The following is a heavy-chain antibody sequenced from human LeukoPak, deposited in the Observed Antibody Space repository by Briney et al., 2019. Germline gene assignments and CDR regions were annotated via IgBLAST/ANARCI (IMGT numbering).Heavy chain of an antibody. D-gene: IGHD3-22*01. CDR2: IGAFNGNT. J-gene: IGHJ5*01. CDR3: ARDLWNFYDDSGYNRDFDS. V-gene: IGHV1-18*01. Sequence: ASVKVSCKASGYSFDRYGISWVRQAPGQGLEWLGWIGAFNGNTNYAQNLQGRVTMTADTSTTTAYMELRSLSSDDTAVYYCARDLWNFYDDSGYNRDFDSWGQGTLVTVSS. CDR1: GYSFDRYG.